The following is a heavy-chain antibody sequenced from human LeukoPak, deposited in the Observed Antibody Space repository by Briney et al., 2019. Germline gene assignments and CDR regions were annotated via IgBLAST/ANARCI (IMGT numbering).Heavy chain of an antibody. J-gene: IGHJ3*02. CDR1: GGSISNYY. V-gene: IGHV4-59*12. Sequence: SETLSLTCTVSGGSISNYYWSWIRQPSGKGLEWIGYIYYSGSTNYNPSLKSRVTISVDTSKNQFSLKLSSVTAADTAVYYCAREGDYDFWSGEYDAFDIWGQGTMVTVSS. CDR2: IYYSGST. D-gene: IGHD3-3*01. CDR3: AREGDYDFWSGEYDAFDI.